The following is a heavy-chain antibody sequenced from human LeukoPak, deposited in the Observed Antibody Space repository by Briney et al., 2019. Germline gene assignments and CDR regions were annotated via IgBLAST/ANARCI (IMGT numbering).Heavy chain of an antibody. CDR1: GYSFTSYW. CDR2: IDPSDSYT. D-gene: IGHD3-10*01. Sequence: ASVKVSCKASGYSFTSYWISWVRQMPGKGLEWMGRIDPSDSYTNYSPSFQGHVTISADKSISTAYLQWSSLKASDTAMYYCARHRFGGNWFDPWGQGTLVTVSS. J-gene: IGHJ5*02. CDR3: ARHRFGGNWFDP. V-gene: IGHV5-10-1*01.